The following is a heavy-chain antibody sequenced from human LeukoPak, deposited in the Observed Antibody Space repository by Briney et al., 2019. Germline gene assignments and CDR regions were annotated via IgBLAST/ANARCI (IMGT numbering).Heavy chain of an antibody. CDR2: ISWDGGST. D-gene: IGHD3-22*01. CDR3: AKDTSYDSSGYYYDY. J-gene: IGHJ4*02. CDR1: GFTFDDYT. V-gene: IGHV3-43*01. Sequence: PGGSLRLSCAASGFTFDDYTMHWVRHAPGRGLEWVSLISWDGGSTYYADSVKGRFTISRDNSKNSLYLQMNSLRTEDTALYYCAKDTSYDSSGYYYDYWGQGTLVTVSS.